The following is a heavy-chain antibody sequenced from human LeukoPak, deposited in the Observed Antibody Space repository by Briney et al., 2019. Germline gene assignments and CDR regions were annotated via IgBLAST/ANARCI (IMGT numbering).Heavy chain of an antibody. D-gene: IGHD3-22*01. CDR2: IHYSGST. J-gene: IGHJ4*02. CDR1: GGSISSSSYY. V-gene: IGHV4-39*01. CDR3: ARRNPHYYDSSGYFDY. Sequence: PSETLSLTCTVSGGSISSSSYYWGWIRQPPGKGLEWIGSIHYSGSTYYNPSLKSRVTISVDTSKNQFSLKLSSVTAADTAVYYCARRNPHYYDSSGYFDYWGQGTLVTVSS.